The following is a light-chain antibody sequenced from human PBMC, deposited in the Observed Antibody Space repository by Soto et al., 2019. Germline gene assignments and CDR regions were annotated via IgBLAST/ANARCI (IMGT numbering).Light chain of an antibody. Sequence: SYELTQPLSVSVALGQTARIPCGGNDIGSKMVHWYQQKPGQAPVLVIYRDDSRPSGIPERFSGSNSGDTATLTVTRAQAGDEADYYCQVWDSSIVFGGGTKLTVL. J-gene: IGLJ3*02. V-gene: IGLV3-9*01. CDR1: DIGSKM. CDR2: RDD. CDR3: QVWDSSIV.